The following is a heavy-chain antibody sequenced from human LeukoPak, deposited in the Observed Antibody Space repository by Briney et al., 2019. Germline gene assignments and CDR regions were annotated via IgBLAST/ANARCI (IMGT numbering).Heavy chain of an antibody. Sequence: SETLSLTCTVSGGSISSYYWSWIRQPPGKGLEWIGYIYYSGSTNYNPSLKSRVTISVDTSKNQFSLKLSSVTAADTAVYYCARGLGFDWLLHHNWFDPWGQGTLVTVSS. CDR3: ARGLGFDWLLHHNWFDP. D-gene: IGHD3-9*01. CDR1: GGSISSYY. V-gene: IGHV4-59*12. CDR2: IYYSGST. J-gene: IGHJ5*02.